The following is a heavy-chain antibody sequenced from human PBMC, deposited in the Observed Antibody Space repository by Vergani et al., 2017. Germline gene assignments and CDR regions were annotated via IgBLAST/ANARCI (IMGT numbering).Heavy chain of an antibody. D-gene: IGHD3-22*01. J-gene: IGHJ4*02. V-gene: IGHV3-23*01. CDR1: GFTFSNSA. CDR3: ARKKYYDSKDYYQVEPFDY. CDR2: ISGPGLST. Sequence: EVHLLESGGGLVQSGGSLRLSCAASGFTFSNSAVSWVRQAPGRVLAWVSSISGPGLSTYYADSVKGRFSISRDNSKNSVYLQMNSLRAEDTAIYYCARKKYYDSKDYYQVEPFDYWGQGTLVTVSS.